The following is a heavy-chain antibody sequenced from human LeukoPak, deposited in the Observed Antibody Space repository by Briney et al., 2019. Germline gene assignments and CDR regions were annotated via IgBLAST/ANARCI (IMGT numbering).Heavy chain of an antibody. CDR2: ISSSGSTI. CDR3: AREGTMVRGVPFDY. CDR1: GFTFSSYE. D-gene: IGHD3-10*01. V-gene: IGHV3-48*03. J-gene: IGHJ4*02. Sequence: GGSLRLSCAASGFTFSSYEMNWVRQAPGKGPEWVSYISSSGSTIYYADSVKGRFTISRDNAKNSLYLQMNSLRAEDTAVYYCAREGTMVRGVPFDYWGQGTLVTVSS.